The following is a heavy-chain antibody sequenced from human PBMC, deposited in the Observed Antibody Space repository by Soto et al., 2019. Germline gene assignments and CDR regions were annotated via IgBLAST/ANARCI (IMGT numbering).Heavy chain of an antibody. CDR2: IRSSNSII. D-gene: IGHD6-25*01. J-gene: IGHJ4*02. Sequence: EVQLVESGGGLVQPGVSLRLSCAASGFTFSNYSMNWVRQAPGKGLEWVSYIRSSNSIIYYADSVKGRFSISRDNAKNSLYLQMNSLRDEDTAVYYCARSRGGPFDYWGQGTLVTVSS. V-gene: IGHV3-48*02. CDR1: GFTFSNYS. CDR3: ARSRGGPFDY.